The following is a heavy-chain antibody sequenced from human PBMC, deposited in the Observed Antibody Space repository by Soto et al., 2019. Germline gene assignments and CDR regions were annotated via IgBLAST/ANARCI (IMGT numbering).Heavy chain of an antibody. J-gene: IGHJ4*01. CDR3: ARDGVAAGNINFDY. CDR2: ISGDSGNT. Sequence: GASVKVSCKTSGYTFTSYGISWVRQAPGQRLEWVGWISGDSGNTKYSPKLQDRVTITRDTSASTAYMELSSLRSEDTALYYCARDGVAAGNINFDYWGQGTLVTVSS. V-gene: IGHV1-3*01. D-gene: IGHD6-19*01. CDR1: GYTFTSYG.